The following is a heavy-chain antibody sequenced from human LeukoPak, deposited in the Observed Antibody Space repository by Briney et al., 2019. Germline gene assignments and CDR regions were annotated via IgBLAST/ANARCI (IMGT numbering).Heavy chain of an antibody. CDR1: GFIFSKYW. V-gene: IGHV3-7*01. Sequence: GGSLRLSCEASGFIFSKYWMTWVRQAPGKGLEWVANIKRDGSAIHYVDSVKGRFTISRDNAKNSLYLQMDSLRAEDTAVYYCARDYGDYYFDYWGQGTLVTVSS. CDR2: IKRDGSAI. J-gene: IGHJ4*02. D-gene: IGHD4-17*01. CDR3: ARDYGDYYFDY.